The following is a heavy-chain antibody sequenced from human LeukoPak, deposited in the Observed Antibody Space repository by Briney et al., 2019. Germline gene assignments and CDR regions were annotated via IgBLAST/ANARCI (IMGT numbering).Heavy chain of an antibody. CDR3: ARNTAVAGTGFDY. J-gene: IGHJ4*02. V-gene: IGHV1-8*01. D-gene: IGHD6-19*01. Sequence: GASVKVSCKASGYTFTSYDINWVRQATGQGLEWMGWMNPNSGNTGYAQKFQGRVTMTGNTSISTAYMELSSLRSEDTAVYYCARNTAVAGTGFDYWGQGTLVTVSS. CDR2: MNPNSGNT. CDR1: GYTFTSYD.